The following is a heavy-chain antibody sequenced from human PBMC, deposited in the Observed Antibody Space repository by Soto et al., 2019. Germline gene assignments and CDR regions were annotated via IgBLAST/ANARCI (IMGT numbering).Heavy chain of an antibody. D-gene: IGHD3-22*01. Sequence: QVQWIQSEAEVKKPGSSVRVSCTASGGIFGSHGFSWVRQAPGQRLEWVGGFIPIFRTLTYTEKFQARVRIAAEESTNTVYLDLSSLTSEDTAVYYCVRDRRIYYSDPHDEFVASDYEVWGQGTMVSVSS. CDR3: VRDRRIYYSDPHDEFVASDYEV. CDR2: FIPIFRTL. CDR1: GGIFGSHG. V-gene: IGHV1-69*01. J-gene: IGHJ3*01.